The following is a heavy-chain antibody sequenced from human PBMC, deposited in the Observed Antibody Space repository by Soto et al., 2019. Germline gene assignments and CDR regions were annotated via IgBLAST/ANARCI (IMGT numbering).Heavy chain of an antibody. D-gene: IGHD4-17*01. CDR2: IYSGGST. V-gene: IGHV3-66*04. Sequence: GGSLRLSCAASGFTVSSNYMSWVRQAPGKGLEWVSVIYSGGSTYYADSVKGRFTISRDNSKNTLYLQMNSLRAEDTAVYYCARRFYGDYEGVAFDIWGQGTMVTVSS. CDR3: ARRFYGDYEGVAFDI. J-gene: IGHJ3*02. CDR1: GFTVSSNY.